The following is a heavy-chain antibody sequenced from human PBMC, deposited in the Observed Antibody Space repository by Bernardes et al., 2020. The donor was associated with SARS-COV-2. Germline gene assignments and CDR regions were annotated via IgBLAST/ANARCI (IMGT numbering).Heavy chain of an antibody. CDR1: GFTFSSSV. J-gene: IGHJ4*02. Sequence: SLRLSCAASGFTFSSSVMNWVRQAPGKGLEWVSYISTGGSTKYYADSVKGRFTISRDNAKNSLYLQMNSLRAEDTAVYYCAREYTYGFDSWRQGTLVTVSS. V-gene: IGHV3-48*03. CDR3: AREYTYGFDS. CDR2: ISTGGSTK. D-gene: IGHD5-18*01.